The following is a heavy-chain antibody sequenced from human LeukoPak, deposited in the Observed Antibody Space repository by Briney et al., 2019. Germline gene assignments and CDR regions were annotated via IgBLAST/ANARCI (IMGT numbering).Heavy chain of an antibody. CDR3: AKDTSGDYGGNQ. Sequence: GGSLRLSCAASRFTFDDYAMHWVRQAPGKGLEWVSLISGDGGSTYYADSVKGRFTISRDNSKNSLYLQMNSLRTEDTALYYCAKDTSGDYGGNQWGQGTLVTVSS. CDR1: RFTFDDYA. J-gene: IGHJ4*02. V-gene: IGHV3-43*02. CDR2: ISGDGGST. D-gene: IGHD4-23*01.